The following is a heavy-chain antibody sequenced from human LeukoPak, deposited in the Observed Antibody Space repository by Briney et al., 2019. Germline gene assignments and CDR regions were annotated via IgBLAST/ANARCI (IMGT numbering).Heavy chain of an antibody. CDR1: GYTFTSYG. CDR2: ISAYNGNT. Sequence: GASVKVSCKASGYTFTSYGFSWVRQAPGQGLEWMGWISAYNGNTNYAQKLQGRVTMTTDTSTSTAYMELRSLRSDDTAVYYCARDQTYYDFWSGYYRSGMDVWGQGTTVTVSS. J-gene: IGHJ6*02. V-gene: IGHV1-18*01. CDR3: ARDQTYYDFWSGYYRSGMDV. D-gene: IGHD3-3*01.